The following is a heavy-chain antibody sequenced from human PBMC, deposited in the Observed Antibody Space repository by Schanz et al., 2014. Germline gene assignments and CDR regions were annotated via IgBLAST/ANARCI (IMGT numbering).Heavy chain of an antibody. CDR2: VSRSTPDI. CDR3: ARDFHGYGPHLDY. Sequence: VQLVESGGGVVQPGRSLRLSCVASGFTFSSYDVFWVRQAPGKGLEWVSYVSRSTPDIYYADSVKGRFTMSRDNAKNTLYLQLNSLRAEDTAVYYCARDFHGYGPHLDYWGQGSLVTVSS. V-gene: IGHV3-48*01. J-gene: IGHJ4*02. CDR1: GFTFSSYD. D-gene: IGHD5-12*01.